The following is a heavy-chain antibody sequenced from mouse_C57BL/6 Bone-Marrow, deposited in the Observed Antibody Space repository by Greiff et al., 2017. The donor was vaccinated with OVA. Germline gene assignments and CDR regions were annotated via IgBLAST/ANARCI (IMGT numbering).Heavy chain of an antibody. CDR1: GYTFTDYY. V-gene: IGHV1-26*01. CDR2: INPNNGGT. J-gene: IGHJ1*03. CDR3: ARGGYFDV. Sequence: EVQLQQSGPELVKPGASVKISCKASGYTFTDYYMNWVKQSHGKSLEWIGDINPNNGGTSYNQKFKGKATLTVDKSSSTAYMELRSLTSEDSAVHYCARGGYFDVWGTGTTVTVSS.